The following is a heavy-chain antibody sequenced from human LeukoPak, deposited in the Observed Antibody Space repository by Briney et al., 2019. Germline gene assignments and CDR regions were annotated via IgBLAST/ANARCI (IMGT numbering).Heavy chain of an antibody. J-gene: IGHJ5*02. D-gene: IGHD6-13*01. Sequence: AETLSLTCTVSGVSFSSSSFYWGWHPQAPGMGLEWLGKSNHSGSTNDNPALKSRITITVDTSKKQFSQQQSNMTAADAAVYYCARRAAAGTRRTKWFVPWGEGTLVTVSS. V-gene: IGHV4-39*07. CDR3: ARRAAAGTRRTKWFVP. CDR2: SNHSGST. CDR1: GVSFSSSSFY.